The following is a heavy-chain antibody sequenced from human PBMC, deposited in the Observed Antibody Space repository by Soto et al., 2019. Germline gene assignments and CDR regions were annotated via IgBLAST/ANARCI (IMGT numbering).Heavy chain of an antibody. V-gene: IGHV4-59*01. CDR2: ISYRGST. CDR3: ASSGIVGREVNTWFDP. J-gene: IGHJ5*02. D-gene: IGHD3-22*01. Sequence: PSETLSLTCTVSAGSITTSYWSWIRQPLGKALEWIGYISYRGSTNYNPSLKSRLTISIDTSKSQISLKLTSMTTADTAVYYCASSGIVGREVNTWFDPWGQELWSPSPQ. CDR1: AGSITTSY.